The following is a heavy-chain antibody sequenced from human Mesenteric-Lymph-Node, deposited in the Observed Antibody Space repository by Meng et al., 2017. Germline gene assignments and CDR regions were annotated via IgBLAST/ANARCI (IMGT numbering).Heavy chain of an antibody. CDR1: GLSIVIVVSS. Sequence: QLPPQDSGPVPLTPSQTISLICTDSGLSIVIVVSSRTRSRQTPVTGLEWICALPLRGSTAYNPSLKSRVIMSIDKSTNQFSLKLPSVTAADTAVYPCLRGSGGSVWGQGTLVTVSS. CDR2: LPLRGST. CDR3: LRGSGGSV. J-gene: IGHJ1*01. D-gene: IGHD3-10*01. V-gene: IGHV4-30-2*01.